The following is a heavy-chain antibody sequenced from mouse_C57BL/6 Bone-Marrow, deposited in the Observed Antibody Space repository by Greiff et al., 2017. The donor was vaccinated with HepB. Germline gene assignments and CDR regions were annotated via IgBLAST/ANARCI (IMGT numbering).Heavy chain of an antibody. J-gene: IGHJ1*03. V-gene: IGHV1-69*01. CDR1: GYTFTSYW. CDR2: IDPSDSYT. Sequence: VQLQQPGAELVMPGASVKLSCKASGYTFTSYWMHWVKQRPGQGLEWIGEIDPSDSYTNYNQKFKGKSTLTVDKSSSTAYMQRSSLTSEDSAVYYWARSKGYWYFDVWGTGTTVTVSS. CDR3: ARSKGYWYFDV.